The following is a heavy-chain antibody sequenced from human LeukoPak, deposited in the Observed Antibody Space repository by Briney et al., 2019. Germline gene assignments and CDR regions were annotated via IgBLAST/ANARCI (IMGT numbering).Heavy chain of an antibody. V-gene: IGHV1-69*04. Sequence: GASVKVSCKASGGTFSSYAISWVRQAPGQGLEWMGRIIPILGIANYAQKFQGRVTITADKSTSTAYMELSSLRSEDTAVYYCARDPGPSPSIDNWFDPWGQGTLVTVSS. CDR1: GGTFSSYA. J-gene: IGHJ5*02. CDR2: IIPILGIA. CDR3: ARDPGPSPSIDNWFDP.